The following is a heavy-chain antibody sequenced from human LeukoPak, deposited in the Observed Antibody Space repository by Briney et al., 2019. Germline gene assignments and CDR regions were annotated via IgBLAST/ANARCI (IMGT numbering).Heavy chain of an antibody. J-gene: IGHJ4*02. V-gene: IGHV1-46*01. D-gene: IGHD3-16*02. CDR2: INPSDGST. CDR3: ARIDYVWGSYRWNYFDY. Sequence: EASVKVSCKASGYTFTTYYMHWVRQAPGQGLEWMGIINPSDGSTRYAQKFQGRVTMTRDMSTSTVYMELSSLRSEDTAVYYCARIDYVWGSYRWNYFDYWGQGTLVTVSS. CDR1: GYTFTTYY.